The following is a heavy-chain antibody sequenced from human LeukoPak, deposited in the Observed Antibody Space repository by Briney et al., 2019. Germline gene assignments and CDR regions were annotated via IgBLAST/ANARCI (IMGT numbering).Heavy chain of an antibody. J-gene: IGHJ4*02. D-gene: IGHD6-13*01. CDR3: AKLPGYSSSWYGKELDY. CDR2: ISSSSSTI. Sequence: GGSLRLSCAASGFTFSSYAMSWVRQAPGKGLEWVSYISSSSSTIYYADSVKGRFTISRDNAKNSLYLQMNSLRAEDTAVYYCAKLPGYSSSWYGKELDYWGQGTLVTVSS. CDR1: GFTFSSYA. V-gene: IGHV3-48*01.